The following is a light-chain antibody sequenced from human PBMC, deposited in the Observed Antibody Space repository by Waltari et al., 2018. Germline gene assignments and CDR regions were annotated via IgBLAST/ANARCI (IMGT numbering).Light chain of an antibody. J-gene: IGKJ4*01. CDR3: QEYDSLPIT. CDR2: KAS. Sequence: DIHMTQSPSTLSASVGDKASITCRASKSVKNNLAWYQQKSRKGIKVGIEKASRLESGVPSRFSCSGYGTEFILTISSMQPDDFATYYCQEYDSLPITFGGGTRVEIK. V-gene: IGKV1-5*03. CDR1: KSVKNN.